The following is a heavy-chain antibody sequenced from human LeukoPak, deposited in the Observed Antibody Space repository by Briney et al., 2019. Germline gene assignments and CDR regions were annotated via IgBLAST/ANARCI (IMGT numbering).Heavy chain of an antibody. CDR3: ASTGYCSSTSCYRGDAFDI. Sequence: GGSLRLSCAASGFTFSSYAMHWVRQAPGKGLEWVAVISYDGSNKYYADSVKGRFTISRDNSKNTLYLQMNSLRAEDTAVYYCASTGYCSSTSCYRGDAFDIWGQGTMVTVSS. CDR2: ISYDGSNK. CDR1: GFTFSSYA. J-gene: IGHJ3*02. D-gene: IGHD2-2*03. V-gene: IGHV3-30-3*01.